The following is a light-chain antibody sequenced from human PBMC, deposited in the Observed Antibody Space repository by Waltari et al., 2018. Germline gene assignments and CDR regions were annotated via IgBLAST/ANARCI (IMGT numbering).Light chain of an antibody. CDR1: YSNVGANV. CDR3: ASWDDSLSGRWV. Sequence: QSVLTQPPSASATPGQRVTISCSGTYSNVGANVVNWYQQFPGAAPKLLIYRSDRRPAGGPDRVSASKSGSSASLAISGLRPEDEADYYCASWDDSLSGRWVFGGGTKLTVL. CDR2: RSD. V-gene: IGLV1-47*01. J-gene: IGLJ3*02.